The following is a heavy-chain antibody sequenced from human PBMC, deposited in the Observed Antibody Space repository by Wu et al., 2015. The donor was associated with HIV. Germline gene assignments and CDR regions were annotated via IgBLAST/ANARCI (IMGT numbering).Heavy chain of an antibody. CDR2: VSPNTGGT. Sequence: QVQLVQSGAEVKKPGSSVKVSCKASGGTFSSYGISWVRQAPGQGLEWMGWVSPNTGGTNYAQKFQGRVTMTRDTSINTAYMELTSLTSDDTAMYYCARDTGRTASIVTFWFDPWGQGTLVTVSS. V-gene: IGHV1-2*02. CDR3: ARDTGRTASIVTFWFDP. D-gene: IGHD2/OR15-2a*01. J-gene: IGHJ5*02. CDR1: GGTFSSYG.